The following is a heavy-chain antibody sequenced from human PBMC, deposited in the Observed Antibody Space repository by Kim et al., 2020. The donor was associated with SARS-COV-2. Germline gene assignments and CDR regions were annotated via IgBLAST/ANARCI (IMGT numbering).Heavy chain of an antibody. V-gene: IGHV3-48*02. J-gene: IGHJ4*02. D-gene: IGHD3-16*01. CDR3: ARDHNWAFDC. CDR2: INTSSSSI. CDR1: GFPFSRFS. Sequence: GGSLRLSCAASGFPFSRFSMFWVRQAPGKGLELVSHINTSSSSIYYAASVKGRFTVSSDNADNSLYLKMSSLRHEDTAFYYCARDHNWAFDCWGQGTLVTASS.